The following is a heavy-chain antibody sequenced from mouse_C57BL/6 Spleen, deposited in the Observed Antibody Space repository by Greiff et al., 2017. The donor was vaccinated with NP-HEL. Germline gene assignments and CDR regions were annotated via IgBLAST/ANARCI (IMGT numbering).Heavy chain of an antibody. Sequence: QVQLQQPGADLVKPGASVKLSCKASGYTFTSYWMHWVKQRPGQGLEWIGMIHPNSGSTNYNEKFKSKATLTVDKSSSTAYMQLSSLTSEDSAVYYCARSPITTVVATDYFDYWGQGTTLTVSS. CDR1: GYTFTSYW. J-gene: IGHJ2*01. D-gene: IGHD1-1*01. V-gene: IGHV1-64*01. CDR2: IHPNSGST. CDR3: ARSPITTVVATDYFDY.